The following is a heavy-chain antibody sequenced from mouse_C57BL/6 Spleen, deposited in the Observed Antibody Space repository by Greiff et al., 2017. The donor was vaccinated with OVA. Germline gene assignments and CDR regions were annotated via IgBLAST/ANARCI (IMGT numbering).Heavy chain of an antibody. J-gene: IGHJ2*01. Sequence: VQLQQSGAELVRPGASVTLSCKASGYTFTDYEMHWVKQTPVHGLEWIGAIDPETGGTAYNQKFKGKAILTADKSSSTAYMELRSLTSEDSAVYYCTRPRDSSAYYFDYWGQGTTLTVSS. V-gene: IGHV1-15*01. D-gene: IGHD3-2*02. CDR1: GYTFTDYE. CDR2: IDPETGGT. CDR3: TRPRDSSAYYFDY.